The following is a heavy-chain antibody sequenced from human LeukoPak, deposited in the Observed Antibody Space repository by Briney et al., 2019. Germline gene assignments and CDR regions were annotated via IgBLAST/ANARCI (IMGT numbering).Heavy chain of an antibody. D-gene: IGHD5-24*01. CDR2: INPNSGGT. CDR3: ARAYVEMVGRDAFDI. CDR1: GYTFTGYY. Sequence: ASVKVSCKASGYTFTGYYMHCVRQAPGQGLEWMGWINPNSGGTNYAQKFQGRVTMTRDTSISTAYMELSRLRSDDTAVYYCARAYVEMVGRDAFDIWGQGTMVTVSS. V-gene: IGHV1-2*02. J-gene: IGHJ3*02.